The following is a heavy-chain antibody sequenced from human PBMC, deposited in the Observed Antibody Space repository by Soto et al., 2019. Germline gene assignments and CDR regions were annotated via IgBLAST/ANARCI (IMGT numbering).Heavy chain of an antibody. CDR1: GGSISSYF. Sequence: QVQLQESGPGLVKPSETLSLTCTVSGGSISSYFWTWIRQPPGKGLEWIGYFYYSGSTNYNPSLKSRATISADMSKNQFSLRLTSVTAADTAVYYCARVVGATFSKWFDPWGQGMLVTVSS. CDR2: FYYSGST. J-gene: IGHJ5*02. V-gene: IGHV4-59*01. D-gene: IGHD1-26*01. CDR3: ARVVGATFSKWFDP.